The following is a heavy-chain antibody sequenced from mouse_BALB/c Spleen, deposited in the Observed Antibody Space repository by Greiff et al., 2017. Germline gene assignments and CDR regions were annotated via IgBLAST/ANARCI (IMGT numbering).Heavy chain of an antibody. D-gene: IGHD2-4*01. V-gene: IGHV5-6*01. CDR2: ISSGGSYT. J-gene: IGHJ4*01. CDR1: GFTFSSYG. CDR3: ARHDDYDVTYYYAMDY. Sequence: DVQLVESGGDLVKPGGSLKLSCAASGFTFSSYGMSWVRQTPDKRLEWVATISSGGSYTYYPDSVKGRFTISRDNAKNTLYLQMSSLKSEDTAMYYCARHDDYDVTYYYAMDYWGQGTSVTVSS.